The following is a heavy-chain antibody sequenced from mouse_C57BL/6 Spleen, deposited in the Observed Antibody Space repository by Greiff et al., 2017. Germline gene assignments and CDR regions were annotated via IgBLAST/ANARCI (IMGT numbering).Heavy chain of an antibody. J-gene: IGHJ3*01. V-gene: IGHV6-3*01. Sequence: EVQLQESGGGLVQPGGSMKLSCVASGFTFSNYWMNWVRQSPEKGLEWVAQIRLKSDNYATHYAESVKGRFTISRDDSKSSVYLQMNNLRAEDTGIYYCTWAAWFAYWGQGTLVTVSA. CDR3: TWAAWFAY. CDR2: IRLKSDNYAT. CDR1: GFTFSNYW.